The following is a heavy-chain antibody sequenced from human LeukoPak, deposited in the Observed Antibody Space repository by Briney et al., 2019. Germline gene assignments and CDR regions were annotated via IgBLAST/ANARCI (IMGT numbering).Heavy chain of an antibody. Sequence: SETLSLTCTVSGGSISNYYWNWIRQPPGKGLELIGYIYYSGTTNYNPSLKSRVSMSVDTSKNQFSLKLSSVTAADTAVYYCAREVVAAPGTVDYWGQGTLVTVSS. V-gene: IGHV4-59*01. D-gene: IGHD6-13*01. J-gene: IGHJ4*01. CDR2: IYYSGTT. CDR1: GGSISNYY. CDR3: AREVVAAPGTVDY.